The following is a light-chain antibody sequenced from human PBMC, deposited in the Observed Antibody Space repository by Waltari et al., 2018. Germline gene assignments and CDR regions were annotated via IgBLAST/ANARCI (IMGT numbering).Light chain of an antibody. J-gene: IGKJ2*03. CDR1: QSIFYSSNNKDY. CDR2: WAS. V-gene: IGKV4-1*01. CDR3: HQYYDIPYS. Sequence: DIVMTQSPDSLAVSLGERATIHCKSSQSIFYSSNNKDYLAWYQLKPGQPPKLLIYWASTRESGVPDRFSGSGTGTDFTLTISSLQAEDVAVYYCHQYYDIPYSFGQGTKLEIK.